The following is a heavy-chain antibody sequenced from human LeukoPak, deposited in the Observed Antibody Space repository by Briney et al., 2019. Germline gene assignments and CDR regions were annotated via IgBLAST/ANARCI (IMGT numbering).Heavy chain of an antibody. Sequence: GGSLRLSCAASGFIFSSYGMSWVRQAPGKGLEWVSAISGSGGSTYYADSVKGRFTTSRDNSKNTLYLQMNSLRAEDTAVYYCAKVTSGGRNVAGPFDYWGQGTLVTVSS. D-gene: IGHD6-19*01. V-gene: IGHV3-23*01. CDR3: AKVTSGGRNVAGPFDY. J-gene: IGHJ4*02. CDR2: ISGSGGST. CDR1: GFIFSSYG.